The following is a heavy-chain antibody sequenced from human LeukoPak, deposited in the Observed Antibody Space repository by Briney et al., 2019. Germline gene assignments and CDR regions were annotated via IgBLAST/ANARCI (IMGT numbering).Heavy chain of an antibody. CDR1: GFTFSSYG. CDR2: IKQDGSEK. Sequence: PGGTLRLSCAASGFTFSSYGMSWVRQAPGKGLEWVANIKQDGSEKYYVDSVKGRFTISRDNAKNSLYLQMNSLRAEDTAVYYCARDENRDTAMAANWFDPWGQGTLVTVSS. CDR3: ARDENRDTAMAANWFDP. D-gene: IGHD5-18*01. V-gene: IGHV3-7*01. J-gene: IGHJ5*02.